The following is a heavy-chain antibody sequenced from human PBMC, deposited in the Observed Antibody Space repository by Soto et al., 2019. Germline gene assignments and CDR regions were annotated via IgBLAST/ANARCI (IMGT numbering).Heavy chain of an antibody. Sequence: EVQLVESGGGLVQPGGSLRLSCAASGFTVSSYYMSWVRQAPGKGLEWVSVIYTDGTTHYADSVKGRFTISRDNSKNTRDIQMKRLRAEDTGVYYCARDLGTVTGDVWGQGTMVTVSS. J-gene: IGHJ3*01. V-gene: IGHV3-66*01. CDR1: GFTVSSYY. CDR2: IYTDGTT. D-gene: IGHD4-17*01. CDR3: ARDLGTVTGDV.